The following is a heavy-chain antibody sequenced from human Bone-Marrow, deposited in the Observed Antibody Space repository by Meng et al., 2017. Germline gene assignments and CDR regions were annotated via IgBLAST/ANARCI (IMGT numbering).Heavy chain of an antibody. Sequence: LVRSWAEVKKPGASVKVSYKASGYACPSYYMHWVRQAPGQGLEWVGIINPSGGSTSYAQKFQGRVTMTRDTSTSTVYMELSSLRSEDTAVYYCARDQAKMEGFDYWGQGTLVTVSS. D-gene: IGHD5-24*01. V-gene: IGHV1-46*01. J-gene: IGHJ4*02. CDR2: INPSGGST. CDR1: GYACPSYY. CDR3: ARDQAKMEGFDY.